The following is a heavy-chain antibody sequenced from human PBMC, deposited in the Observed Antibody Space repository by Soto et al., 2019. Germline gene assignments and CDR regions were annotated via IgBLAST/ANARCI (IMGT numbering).Heavy chain of an antibody. CDR2: ISGSGGST. D-gene: IGHD2-15*01. Sequence: EVQLLESGGGLVQPGGSLRLSCAASGFTFSSYAMSWVRQAPGKGLEWVSAISGSGGSTYYADSVKGRFTISRDNSKNTLYLQMNSLRAEDTAVYYCANALRHIVAVVAAIDYWGQGTLVTVSS. V-gene: IGHV3-23*01. CDR3: ANALRHIVAVVAAIDY. J-gene: IGHJ4*02. CDR1: GFTFSSYA.